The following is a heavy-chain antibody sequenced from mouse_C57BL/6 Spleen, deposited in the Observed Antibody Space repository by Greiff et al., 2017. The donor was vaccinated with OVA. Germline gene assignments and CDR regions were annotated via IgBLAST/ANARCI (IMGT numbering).Heavy chain of an antibody. CDR2: ISDGGSYT. D-gene: IGHD1-3*01. CDR1: GFTFSSYA. J-gene: IGHJ3*01. CDR3: AREGNKSAWFAY. V-gene: IGHV5-4*01. Sequence: VQLQQSGGGLVKPGGSLKLSCAASGFTFSSYAMSWVRQTPEKRLEWVATISDGGSYTYYPDNVKGRFTISRDNAKNNLYLQMSHLKSEDTAMYYCAREGNKSAWFAYWGQGTLVTVSA.